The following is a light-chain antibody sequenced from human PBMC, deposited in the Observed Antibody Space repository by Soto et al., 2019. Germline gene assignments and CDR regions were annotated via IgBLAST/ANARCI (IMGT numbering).Light chain of an antibody. Sequence: TQSPSTLSASVGDRVAITCRASQSISSWLAWYQQKPGKAPKLLIYKASSLESGVPSRFSGSGSGTEFTLTISSLQPDDVATYFCLQDYDFPYTFGQGTKVDIK. J-gene: IGKJ2*01. CDR3: LQDYDFPYT. CDR2: KAS. CDR1: QSISSW. V-gene: IGKV1-5*03.